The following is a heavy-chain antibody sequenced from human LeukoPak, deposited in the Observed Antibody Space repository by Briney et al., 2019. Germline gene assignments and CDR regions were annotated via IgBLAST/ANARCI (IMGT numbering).Heavy chain of an antibody. CDR3: AKSPHPFTMIDYFDY. D-gene: IGHD3-22*01. CDR2: IWYDGSNK. J-gene: IGHJ4*02. Sequence: PGRSLRLSCAASGFTFSSFGIHWVRQAPGKGLEWVACIWYDGSNKYYADSVKGRFTISRDNPKNTLYLQMNSLRAEDMALYYCAKSPHPFTMIDYFDYWGQGTLVTVSS. V-gene: IGHV3-30*02. CDR1: GFTFSSFG.